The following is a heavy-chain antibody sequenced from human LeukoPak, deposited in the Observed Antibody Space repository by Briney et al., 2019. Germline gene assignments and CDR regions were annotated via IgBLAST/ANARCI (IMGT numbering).Heavy chain of an antibody. CDR1: GFTFSSYC. CDR2: IKQDGSEE. V-gene: IGHV3-7*01. D-gene: IGHD1/OR15-1a*01. J-gene: IGHJ4*02. Sequence: GGSLRLSCAASGFTFSSYCMSWVRQAPGKGLEWVANIKQDGSEEYYVDSVKGRFTISRDNSKNTLYLQMNSLRAEDTAVYYCARGKRGGLTTSNYSFDSWGQGILVTVSS. CDR3: ARGKRGGLTTSNYSFDS.